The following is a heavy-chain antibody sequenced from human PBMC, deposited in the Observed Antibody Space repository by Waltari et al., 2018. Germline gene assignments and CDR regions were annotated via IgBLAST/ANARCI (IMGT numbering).Heavy chain of an antibody. Sequence: QVQLVQSGAEVKKPGASVKVSCKASGYTFTSYDINWVRQATGQGLEWMGWMNPNSGNTGYAQKFQGRVTITADKSTSTAYMELSSLRSEDTAVYYCARDPDYGDHFDYWGQGTLVTVSS. CDR1: GYTFTSYD. CDR2: MNPNSGNT. J-gene: IGHJ4*02. CDR3: ARDPDYGDHFDY. D-gene: IGHD4-17*01. V-gene: IGHV1-8*03.